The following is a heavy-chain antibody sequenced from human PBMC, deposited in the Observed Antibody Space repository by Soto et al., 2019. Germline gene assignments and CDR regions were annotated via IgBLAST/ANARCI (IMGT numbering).Heavy chain of an antibody. CDR3: ARGGHVVVVTAAFDY. J-gene: IGHJ4*02. CDR2: INPSGGHT. Sequence: QVQLMQSGAEVKKPGASVKVSCKASGNTFTNYYIHWVRQAPGQGLEWMGTINPSGGHTTYSQNFLGRVTLPRDPPTSNLYLELTSRKSDDTAVYYCARGGHVVVVTAAFDYWGQGTLVTVSS. D-gene: IGHD2-21*02. CDR1: GNTFTNYY. V-gene: IGHV1-46*01.